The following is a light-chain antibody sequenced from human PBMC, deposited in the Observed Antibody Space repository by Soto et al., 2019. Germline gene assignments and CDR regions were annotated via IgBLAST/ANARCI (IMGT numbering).Light chain of an antibody. J-gene: IGLJ2*01. CDR2: EVS. CDR3: SSYTTSITRV. Sequence: QSALTQPPSVSGSPGQSVTISCTGTSSDVGSYNRVSWYQQSPGTAPKLMIYEVSNRPSGVPDRFSGSKSGNTASLTISGLQAEDEADYYCSSYTTSITRVFGGGTKLTVL. V-gene: IGLV2-18*02. CDR1: SSDVGSYNR.